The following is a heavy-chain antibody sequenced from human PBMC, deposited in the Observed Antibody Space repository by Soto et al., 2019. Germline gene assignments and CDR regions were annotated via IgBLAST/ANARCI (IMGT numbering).Heavy chain of an antibody. V-gene: IGHV3-30-3*01. D-gene: IGHD5-18*01. CDR1: A. CDR3: ARDQPYALAPVDNMDPVDTATYYCAQLPWKEMWPRAPVVN. CDR2: ISYDGSNK. J-gene: IGHJ4*02. Sequence: AVRRISQTKSKGLEWVAVISYDGSNKYYADSVKGRFTISRDNSENTLYLQMNSLRAEDTAVYFCARDQPYALAPVDNMDPVDTATYYCAQLPWKEMWPRAPVVNWGQGTPVTISS.